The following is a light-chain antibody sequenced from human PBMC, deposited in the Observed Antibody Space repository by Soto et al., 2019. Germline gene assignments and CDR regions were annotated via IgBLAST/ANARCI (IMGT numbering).Light chain of an antibody. V-gene: IGLV1-40*01. CDR2: GNT. J-gene: IGLJ1*01. CDR1: SSNIGAGYD. CDR3: QSYDIRLSAYV. Sequence: QAVVTQPPSVSGAPGQRVTISCTGSSSNIGAGYDVHWYQHLPGTAPKLLIYGNTNLPSGVPARFSGSKSGTSASLAITGLQAEDEADFYCQSYDIRLSAYVFGSGTKVTVL.